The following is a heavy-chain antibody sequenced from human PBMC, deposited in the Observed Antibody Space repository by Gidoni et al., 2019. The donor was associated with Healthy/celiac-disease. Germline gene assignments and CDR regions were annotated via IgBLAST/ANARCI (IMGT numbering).Heavy chain of an antibody. V-gene: IGHV3-30-3*01. CDR1: GFTFSSYA. CDR3: ASSGYYFRYAFDI. Sequence: QVQLVESGGGVVQPGRSLRLSCAASGFTFSSYAMHWVRQAPGKGLEWVAVISYDGSNKYYADSVKGRFTISRDNSKNTLYLQMNSLRAEDTAVYYCASSGYYFRYAFDIWGQGTMVTVSS. J-gene: IGHJ3*02. D-gene: IGHD3-22*01. CDR2: ISYDGSNK.